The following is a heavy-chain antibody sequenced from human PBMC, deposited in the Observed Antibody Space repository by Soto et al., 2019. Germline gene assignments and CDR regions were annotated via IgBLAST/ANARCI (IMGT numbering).Heavy chain of an antibody. CDR3: ARAEYSYGYLAVTIDY. D-gene: IGHD5-18*01. Sequence: HPGGSLRLSCAASGFTFSSYAMHWVRQAPGKGLEWVAVISYDGSNKYYADSVKGRFTISRDNSKNTLYLQMNSLRAEDTAVYYCARAEYSYGYLAVTIDYWGQGTLVTVSS. V-gene: IGHV3-30-3*01. CDR2: ISYDGSNK. J-gene: IGHJ4*02. CDR1: GFTFSSYA.